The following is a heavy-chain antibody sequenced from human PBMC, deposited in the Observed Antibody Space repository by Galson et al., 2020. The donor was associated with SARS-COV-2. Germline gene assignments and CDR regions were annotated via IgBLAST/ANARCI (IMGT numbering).Heavy chain of an antibody. CDR2: STI. CDR3: AGGYNYGYGYYYMDV. J-gene: IGHJ6*03. D-gene: IGHD5-18*01. V-gene: IGHV3-11*01. Sequence: STIYYADSVKGRFTISRDNAKNSLYLQMNSLRAEDTAVYYCAGGYNYGYGYYYMDVWGKGATVTVSS.